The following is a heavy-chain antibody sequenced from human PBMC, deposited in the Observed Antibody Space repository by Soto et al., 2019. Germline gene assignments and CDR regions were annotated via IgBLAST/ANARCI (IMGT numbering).Heavy chain of an antibody. CDR3: AKRRSGSYYGEGWFDP. J-gene: IGHJ5*02. D-gene: IGHD1-26*01. CDR1: GFTFSSYG. V-gene: IGHV3-30*18. Sequence: QVQLVESGGGVVQPGRSLRLSCAASGFTFSSYGMHWVRQAPGKGLEWVAVISYDGSNKYYADSVKGRFTISRDNSKKALYLQMNSVGAEDTAVYYCAKRRSGSYYGEGWFDPWGQGTLVAVSS. CDR2: ISYDGSNK.